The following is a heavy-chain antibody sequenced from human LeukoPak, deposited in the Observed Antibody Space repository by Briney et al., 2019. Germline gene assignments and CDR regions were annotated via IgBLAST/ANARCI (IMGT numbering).Heavy chain of an antibody. CDR1: GYSLTELS. CDR2: FTLEDGDT. Sequence: ASVKVSCKVSGYSLTELSMHWVRQAPGKGPEWMGGFTLEDGDTIYARKFQGRVTMTEDASTDTPYMDLSSLRSEDTAVYYCARDLPPNARRSPGNWFDPWGQGTLVTVSS. J-gene: IGHJ5*02. V-gene: IGHV1-24*01. D-gene: IGHD1-1*01. CDR3: ARDLPPNARRSPGNWFDP.